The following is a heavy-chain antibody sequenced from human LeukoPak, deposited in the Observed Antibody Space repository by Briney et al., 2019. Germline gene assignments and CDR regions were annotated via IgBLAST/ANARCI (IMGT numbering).Heavy chain of an antibody. CDR3: ATIKSGASDY. V-gene: IGHV3-48*04. Sequence: GGSLRLSCAASGFTFSSYSMNWVRQAPGKGLEWVSYISSASTTIYYVDSVKGRLTVSRDNAKNSLSLQMDSLRAEDTAVYYCATIKSGASDYWGQGTLVTVSS. CDR2: ISSASTTI. D-gene: IGHD7-27*01. CDR1: GFTFSSYS. J-gene: IGHJ4*02.